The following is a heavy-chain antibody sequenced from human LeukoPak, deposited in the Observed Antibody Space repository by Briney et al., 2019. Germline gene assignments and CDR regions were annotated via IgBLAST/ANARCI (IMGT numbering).Heavy chain of an antibody. CDR3: ARDQGITIFGVDGYYYYGMDV. J-gene: IGHJ6*02. CDR2: IIPIFGTA. V-gene: IGHV1-69*13. CDR1: GGTFSSYA. D-gene: IGHD3-3*01. Sequence: ASVKVSCKASGGTFSSYAISWVRQAPGQGLEWMGGIIPIFGTANYAQKFQGRVTITADESTSTAYMELSSLRSEDTAVYYCARDQGITIFGVDGYYYYGMDVWGQGTTVTVSS.